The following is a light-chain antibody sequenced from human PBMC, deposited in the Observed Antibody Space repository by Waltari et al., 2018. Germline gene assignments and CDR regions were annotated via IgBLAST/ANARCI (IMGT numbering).Light chain of an antibody. V-gene: IGKV3-15*01. J-gene: IGKJ2*02. CDR2: GAS. Sequence: EIVMTQSPATLSVSPGERATLSCRARQSISSNLAWYQQKPGQAPSRLIYGASTRATGVPARFSGSGSGTEFTLTISSLQSEDFAVYYCQQYNNWPPCTLGQGTKLEIK. CDR3: QQYNNWPPCT. CDR1: QSISSN.